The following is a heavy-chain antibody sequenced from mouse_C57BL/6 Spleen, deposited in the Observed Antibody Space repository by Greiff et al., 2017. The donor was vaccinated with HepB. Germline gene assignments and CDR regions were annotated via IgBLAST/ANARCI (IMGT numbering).Heavy chain of an antibody. CDR2: IDPANGNT. J-gene: IGHJ2*01. CDR3: AREYYGSSYCFDY. V-gene: IGHV14-3*01. D-gene: IGHD1-1*01. CDR1: GFNIKNTY. Sequence: LVESVAELVRPGASVKLSCTASGFNIKNTYMHWVKQRPEQGLEWIGRIDPANGNTKYAPKFQGKATITADTSSNTAYLQLSSLTSEDTAIYYCAREYYGSSYCFDYWGQGTTLTVSS.